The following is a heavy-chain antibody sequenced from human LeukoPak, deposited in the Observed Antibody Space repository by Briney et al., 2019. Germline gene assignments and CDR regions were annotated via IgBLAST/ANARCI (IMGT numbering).Heavy chain of an antibody. J-gene: IGHJ4*02. CDR3: ARDKIVGATYFDY. V-gene: IGHV3-7*01. D-gene: IGHD1-26*01. CDR2: IKQDGSEK. Sequence: HPGGSLRLSCAASGFTFSSYCMNWVRQGPGKGLEWVANIKQDGSEKYYVDSVKGRFTISRDNAKNSLYLQMNSLRAEDTAVYYCARDKIVGATYFDYWGQGTLVTVSS. CDR1: GFTFSSYC.